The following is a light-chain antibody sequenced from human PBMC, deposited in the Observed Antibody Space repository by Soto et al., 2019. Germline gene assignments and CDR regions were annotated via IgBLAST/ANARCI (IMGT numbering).Light chain of an antibody. CDR2: ASS. Sequence: DIQMTQSPSSLSASVGDRVTITCRASQSISSYLNWYQQKPGKAPKLLIYASSSLQSGVPSRFSGNGSRTDFTLSISSLQPEDFATYYCQQSYSTPPTFGQGTKGESK. CDR3: QQSYSTPPT. CDR1: QSISSY. V-gene: IGKV1-39*01. J-gene: IGKJ1*01.